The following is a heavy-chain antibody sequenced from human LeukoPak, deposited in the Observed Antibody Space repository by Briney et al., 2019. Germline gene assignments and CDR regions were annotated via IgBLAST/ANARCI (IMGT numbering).Heavy chain of an antibody. V-gene: IGHV1-2*02. Sequence: ASVKVSCKASGYTFTSYGVSWVRQAPGQGLEWMGWINPNSGGTNYAQKFQGRVTMTRDTSISTAYMELSRLRSDDTAVYYCASGGPTYDRWFDPWGQGTLVTVSS. CDR2: INPNSGGT. J-gene: IGHJ5*02. D-gene: IGHD3-16*01. CDR1: GYTFTSYG. CDR3: ASGGPTYDRWFDP.